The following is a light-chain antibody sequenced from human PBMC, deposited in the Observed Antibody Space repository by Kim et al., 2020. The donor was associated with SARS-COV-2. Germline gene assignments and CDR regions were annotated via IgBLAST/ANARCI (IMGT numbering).Light chain of an antibody. CDR2: QET. J-gene: IGLJ1*01. CDR1: KLGDKY. Sequence: SVSPGQTSSITCAGDKLGDKYACWYQQTPGQSPVLVIYQETKRPSVIPERFSGSNSGNTATLTISGTQAMDEADYYCQAWDSSTYVFGPGTKVTVL. V-gene: IGLV3-1*01. CDR3: QAWDSSTYV.